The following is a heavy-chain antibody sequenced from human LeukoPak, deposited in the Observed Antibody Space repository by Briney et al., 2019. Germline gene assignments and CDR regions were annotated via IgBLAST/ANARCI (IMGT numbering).Heavy chain of an antibody. CDR3: ARGSDSNFGARDGFDY. CDR1: GFGFSDYA. V-gene: IGHV3-49*04. J-gene: IGHJ4*02. D-gene: IGHD3-16*01. CDR2: IRGKAYGETT. Sequence: PGRSLRLSCSVPGFGFSDYAMNWVRQAPGKGLEWVAFIRGKAYGETTDYAASVKGRFSISRDGFDTIAYLQMNSLKTEDTAVYYCARGSDSNFGARDGFDYWGQGTLVTVSS.